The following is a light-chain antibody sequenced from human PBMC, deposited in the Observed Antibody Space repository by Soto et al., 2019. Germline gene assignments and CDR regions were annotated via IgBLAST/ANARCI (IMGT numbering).Light chain of an antibody. CDR2: DAS. CDR1: QDIDNF. J-gene: IGKJ5*01. CDR3: QQYHSPTIT. Sequence: DIQLTRSPSSLSASLGNIVTITCQASQDIDNFLNWYQHKQGAAPKLLIYDASTLAPGVPSRFSGTEYGADFTFTISSMKTEDIETYYCQQYHSPTITFGPGTRLEIK. V-gene: IGKV1-33*01.